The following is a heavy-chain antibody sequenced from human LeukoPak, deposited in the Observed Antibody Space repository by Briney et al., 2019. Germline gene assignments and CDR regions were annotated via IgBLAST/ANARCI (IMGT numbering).Heavy chain of an antibody. J-gene: IGHJ4*02. D-gene: IGHD3/OR15-3a*01. CDR1: GGSISTYY. V-gene: IGHV4-59*01. CDR2: IYYSGST. Sequence: SETLSLTCTVSGGSISTYYWTWIRQPPGKGLEWIGYIYYSGSTNYNPSLKSRVTISVDTSKNQFSLKLSSVTAADTAVYYCAREDYYFDYWGQGTLVTVSS. CDR3: AREDYYFDY.